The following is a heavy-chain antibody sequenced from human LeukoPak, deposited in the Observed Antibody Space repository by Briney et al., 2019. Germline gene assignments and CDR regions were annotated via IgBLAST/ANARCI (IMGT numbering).Heavy chain of an antibody. Sequence: PSETLSLTCAVSGVSFDDYYWSWVRQAPGKGLEWVSYISSSSRTVYYADSVKGRFTISRDNAQNSLYLQMNSLRAEDTAVYYCARDRDSSGWYYFDYWGQGTLVTVSS. V-gene: IGHV3-11*04. J-gene: IGHJ4*02. CDR1: GVSFDDYY. CDR2: ISSSSRTV. D-gene: IGHD6-19*01. CDR3: ARDRDSSGWYYFDY.